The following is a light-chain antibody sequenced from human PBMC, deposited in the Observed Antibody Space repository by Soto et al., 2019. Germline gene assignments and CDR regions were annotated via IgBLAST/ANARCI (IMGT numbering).Light chain of an antibody. CDR1: QSVSSN. V-gene: IGKV3-15*01. CDR3: QQYNKWPLYT. CDR2: GAS. Sequence: EIVMTQSPATLSVSPGERATLSCRASQSVSSNMAWYQQKPGQAHRLLIYGASTRATGIPARFSGSGSGTEFTLTISSLQSEDFAVYYCQQYNKWPLYTFGQGTKLEIK. J-gene: IGKJ2*01.